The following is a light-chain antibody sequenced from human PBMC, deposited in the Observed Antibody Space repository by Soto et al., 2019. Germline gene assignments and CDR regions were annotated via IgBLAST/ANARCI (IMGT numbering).Light chain of an antibody. J-gene: IGLJ1*01. V-gene: IGLV2-8*01. CDR1: SSDVGGYNY. CDR2: EVT. CDR3: FSFTTTSTHV. Sequence: QSVLTQPPSASGSPGQSVTISCTGTSSDVGGYNYVSWYQQHPGKAPKLMIYEVTKRPSGVPDRFSGSKSGNTASLTVSGLQAEDEAEYFCFSFTTTSTHVFGTGTKVTVL.